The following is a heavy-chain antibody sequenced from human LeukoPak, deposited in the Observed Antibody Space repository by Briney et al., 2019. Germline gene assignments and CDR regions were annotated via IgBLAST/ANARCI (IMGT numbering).Heavy chain of an antibody. Sequence: SETLSLTCTVPGGSLWSYYWSWIRQPSGKGVEWIGRIYTSGSTNYNPSLKSRVTMSVDTSKNQFSLKLSSVTAADTAVYYCARDSSSTSWSDAFDIWGQGTMVTVSS. CDR2: IYTSGST. CDR3: ARDSSSTSWSDAFDI. J-gene: IGHJ3*02. V-gene: IGHV4-4*07. CDR1: GGSLWSYY. D-gene: IGHD2-2*01.